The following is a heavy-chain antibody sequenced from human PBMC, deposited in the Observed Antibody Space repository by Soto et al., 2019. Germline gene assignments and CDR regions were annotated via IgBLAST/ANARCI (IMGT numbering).Heavy chain of an antibody. CDR3: AREHSGYETAMVMDYYYGMDV. Sequence: GASVKVSCKASGYTFTSYGISWVRQAPGQGLERMGWISAYNGNTNYAQKLQGRVTMTTDTSTSTAYMELRSLRSDDTAGYYCAREHSGYETAMVMDYYYGMDVWGQGTTVTV. J-gene: IGHJ6*01. D-gene: IGHD5-18*01. CDR2: ISAYNGNT. V-gene: IGHV1-18*01. CDR1: GYTFTSYG.